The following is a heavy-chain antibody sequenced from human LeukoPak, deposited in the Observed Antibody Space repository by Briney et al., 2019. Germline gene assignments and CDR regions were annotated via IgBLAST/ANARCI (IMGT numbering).Heavy chain of an antibody. CDR2: IYPGDSDT. V-gene: IGHV5-51*01. CDR3: ARHRGYDSSGHPGDY. Sequence: GESLKISCKGSGYSFTSYWIGWVRQMPGKGLEWMGIIYPGDSDTRYSPSFQSHVTISADKSISTAYLQWRSLKASDTAMYYCARHRGYDSSGHPGDYWGQGTLVTVSS. CDR1: GYSFTSYW. J-gene: IGHJ4*02. D-gene: IGHD3-22*01.